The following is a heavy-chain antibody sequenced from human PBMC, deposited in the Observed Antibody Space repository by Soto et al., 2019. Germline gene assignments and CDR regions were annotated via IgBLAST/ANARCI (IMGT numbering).Heavy chain of an antibody. V-gene: IGHV4-31*03. CDR1: GGSISSGGYY. Sequence: QVQLQESGPGLVKPSQTLSLTCTVSGGSISSGGYYWSWIRQQPGKGLEWIGYIYYSGSTYYNPSLKSRVPISVDTSKNQFSLKLSSVTAADTSVYYCARGYDFWSGYYVFGDAFDIWGQGTMVTVSS. J-gene: IGHJ3*02. D-gene: IGHD3-3*01. CDR2: IYYSGST. CDR3: ARGYDFWSGYYVFGDAFDI.